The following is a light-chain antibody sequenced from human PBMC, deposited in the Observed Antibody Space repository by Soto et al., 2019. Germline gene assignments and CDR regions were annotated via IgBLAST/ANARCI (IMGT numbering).Light chain of an antibody. CDR1: QTISSW. Sequence: DIQMTRSPSTLSGSVVDRVTITCRASQTISSWLAWYQQKPGKAPKLLIYKASTLKSGVPSRFSGSGSGTEFTLTISSLQPDHFATYFCHQRNKFGQATRLEIK. CDR3: HQRNK. V-gene: IGKV1-5*03. J-gene: IGKJ5*01. CDR2: KAS.